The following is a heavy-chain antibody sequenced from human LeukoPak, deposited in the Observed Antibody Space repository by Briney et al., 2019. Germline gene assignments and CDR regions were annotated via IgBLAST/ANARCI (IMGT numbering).Heavy chain of an antibody. V-gene: IGHV4-61*02. D-gene: IGHD3-22*01. CDR1: GGSISSGSYY. Sequence: SETLSLTCTVSGGSISSGSYYWSWIRQPAGKGLEWIGRIYTSGSTNYNPSLKSRVTMSVDTSKNQFSLKLSSVTAADTAVYYCARDGHYYDSSAPTFGNWFDPWGQGTLVTVSS. CDR2: IYTSGST. CDR3: ARDGHYYDSSAPTFGNWFDP. J-gene: IGHJ5*02.